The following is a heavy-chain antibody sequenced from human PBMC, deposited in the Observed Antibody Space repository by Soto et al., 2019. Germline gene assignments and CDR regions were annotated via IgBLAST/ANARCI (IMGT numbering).Heavy chain of an antibody. CDR2: INPSGGST. Sequence: GSVKVSCKASGYPFTSYYMHCVRKPTGQGLEWMGIINPSGGSTIYAQKFPGRVTMTRDKSKSSVSMEPISLRSDDTAVYYCARDPQRKSGYPFDYRRQGTLVTVSS. CDR1: GYPFTSYY. J-gene: IGHJ4*02. V-gene: IGHV1-46*01. CDR3: ARDPQRKSGYPFDY. D-gene: IGHD3-3*01.